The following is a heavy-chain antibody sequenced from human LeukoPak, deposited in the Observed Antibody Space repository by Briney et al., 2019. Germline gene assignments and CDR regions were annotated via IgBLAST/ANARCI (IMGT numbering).Heavy chain of an antibody. V-gene: IGHV3-7*01. J-gene: IGHJ3*02. CDR3: AREAAMITMIVVGGAFDI. Sequence: GGSLRLSCAASGFTFSSYWMSWVRQAPGKGLEWVANIKQDGSEKYYVDSVKGRFTISRDNAKNSLYLQMNSLRAEDTAVYYCAREAAMITMIVVGGAFDIWGQGTMVTVSS. CDR2: IKQDGSEK. D-gene: IGHD3-22*01. CDR1: GFTFSSYW.